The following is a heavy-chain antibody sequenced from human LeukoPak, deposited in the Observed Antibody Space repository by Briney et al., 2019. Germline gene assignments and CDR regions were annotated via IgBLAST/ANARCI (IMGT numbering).Heavy chain of an antibody. CDR1: GFTFSGFI. CDR3: ARGLAARRGAFDI. Sequence: PGGSLRLSCAASGFTFSGFIMNWVRQAPGKGLEWLSYISTSGSPIYYADSVKGRFTISRDNAKNSLYLQMNSLRAEDTAVYYCARGLAARRGAFDIRGQGTMVTVSS. CDR2: ISTSGSPI. J-gene: IGHJ3*02. V-gene: IGHV3-48*01. D-gene: IGHD6-6*01.